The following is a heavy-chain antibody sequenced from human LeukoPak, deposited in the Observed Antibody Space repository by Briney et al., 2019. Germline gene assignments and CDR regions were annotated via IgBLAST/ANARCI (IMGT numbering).Heavy chain of an antibody. J-gene: IGHJ4*02. V-gene: IGHV4-59*01. CDR2: IYYSGST. D-gene: IGHD3-22*01. CDR1: GFTFTSAW. Sequence: GSLRLSCAASGFTFTSAWMSWIRQPPGKGLEWIGYIYYSGSTNYNPSLKSRVTISVDTSKNQFSLKLSSVTAADTAVYYCASSRTYYYDSSGYSFDYWGQGTLVTVSS. CDR3: ASSRTYYYDSSGYSFDY.